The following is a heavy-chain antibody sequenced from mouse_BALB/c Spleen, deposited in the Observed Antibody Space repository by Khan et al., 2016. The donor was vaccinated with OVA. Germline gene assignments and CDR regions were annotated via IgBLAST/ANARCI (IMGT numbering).Heavy chain of an antibody. CDR2: IWAGGST. CDR1: GFSLTSYG. CDR3: ARDDGGGNDAMDY. Sequence: QVRLQQSGPGLVAPSQSLSITCTVSGFSLTSYGVHWVRQPPGKGLEWLGIIWAGGSTNYNSALMSRLSISKDNSKSQVFLKMNSLQTVDTAMYYSARDDGGGNDAMDYWGQGTSVTVSS. J-gene: IGHJ4*01. D-gene: IGHD2-1*01. V-gene: IGHV2-9*02.